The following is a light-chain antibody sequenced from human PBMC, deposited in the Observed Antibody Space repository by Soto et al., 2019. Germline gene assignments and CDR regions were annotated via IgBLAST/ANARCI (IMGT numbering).Light chain of an antibody. CDR2: RVS. CDR1: KSLVYSDGNTH. CDR3: TQGTHWPRT. Sequence: DVVLTQSPLSLPVNFGQPASISCRSSKSLVYSDGNTHLSWFHQRPGQSPRRLLSRVSSRDSGVPNRFSGSGSGPYFALEISRVEAEDVGIYFCTQGTHWPRTFGQGTKVEVK. V-gene: IGKV2-30*01. J-gene: IGKJ1*01.